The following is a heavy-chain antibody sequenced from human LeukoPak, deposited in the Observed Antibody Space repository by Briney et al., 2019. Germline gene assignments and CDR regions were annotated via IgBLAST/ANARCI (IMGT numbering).Heavy chain of an antibody. Sequence: PGGSLRLSCAASGFTFSSYAMHWVRQAPGKGLEYVSAISSNGGSTYYANSVKGRFTISRDNSKNTLYLQMGSLRAEDMAVYYFARAVFGAPNDAFDIWGQGTMVTVSS. CDR3: ARAVFGAPNDAFDI. CDR2: ISSNGGST. D-gene: IGHD3-10*01. V-gene: IGHV3-64*01. J-gene: IGHJ3*02. CDR1: GFTFSSYA.